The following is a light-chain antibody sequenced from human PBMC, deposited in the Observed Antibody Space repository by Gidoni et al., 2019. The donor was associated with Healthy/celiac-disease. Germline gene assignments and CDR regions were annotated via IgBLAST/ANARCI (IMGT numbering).Light chain of an antibody. CDR2: AAS. Sequence: DIQLTQSPSSLSASVGDRVTITCRASQSISSYLTWYQQKQVKAPKLLLYAASSLQSGVPSRFSGSGSRTDFTLTISILQPEDFAIYYCQQSYSTPWTFGPGTKVDIK. CDR3: QQSYSTPWT. CDR1: QSISSY. V-gene: IGKV1-39*01. J-gene: IGKJ3*01.